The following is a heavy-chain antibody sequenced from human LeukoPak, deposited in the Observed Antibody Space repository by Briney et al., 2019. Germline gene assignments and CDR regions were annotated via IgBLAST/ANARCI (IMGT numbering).Heavy chain of an antibody. CDR2: IYYGGST. J-gene: IGHJ4*02. D-gene: IGHD4-23*01. V-gene: IGHV4-39*07. Sequence: SETLSLTCTVSGGSISSSSYYWGWIRQPPGKGLEWIGSIYYGGSTFYNPSLRSRVTISLDRSKSQFSLKLRSVTAADTAVYYCARTRAYGGRPDYWGQGTLVTVSS. CDR3: ARTRAYGGRPDY. CDR1: GGSISSSSYY.